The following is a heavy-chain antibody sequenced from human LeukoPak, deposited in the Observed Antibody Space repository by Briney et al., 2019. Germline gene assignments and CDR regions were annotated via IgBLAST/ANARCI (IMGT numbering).Heavy chain of an antibody. V-gene: IGHV4-34*01. CDR2: ISHSGSS. CDR1: GGSFSCYY. J-gene: IGHJ4*02. Sequence: SETLSLTCAVYGGSFSCYYWTWIRQPPGKGLEWIGEISHSGSSNYNPSLKSRVTISVYTSKNQFSLKLSSVTAADTAVYYCARVGGEPDYSGASRYVERFFDYWGQGTLVTVSS. CDR3: ARVGGEPDYSGASRYVERFFDY. D-gene: IGHD2-15*01.